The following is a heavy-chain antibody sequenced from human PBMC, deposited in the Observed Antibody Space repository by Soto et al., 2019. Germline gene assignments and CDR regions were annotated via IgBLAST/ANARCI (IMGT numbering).Heavy chain of an antibody. CDR2: ISYDGINK. D-gene: IGHD2-2*01. CDR1: GFTFSTYG. V-gene: IGHV3-30*18. Sequence: QVQLVESGGGVVQPGRSLRLSCVASGFTFSTYGMHWVRQAPGKGLEWVAVISYDGINKYYADSVKGRLTISRDNSKNTVYLQMNSLRGEDTAVYYCAKGRHCSTTSCYFYHYGMDVWGQGTTVAVSS. CDR3: AKGRHCSTTSCYFYHYGMDV. J-gene: IGHJ6*02.